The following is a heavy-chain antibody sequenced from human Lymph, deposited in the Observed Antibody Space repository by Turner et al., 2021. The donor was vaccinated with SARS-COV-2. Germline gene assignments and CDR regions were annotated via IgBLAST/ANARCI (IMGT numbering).Heavy chain of an antibody. CDR3: ARGRYSGGGMDV. J-gene: IGHJ6*02. D-gene: IGHD1-26*01. CDR1: GYTFTSYD. CDR2: MNPNSGNT. Sequence: QVQLVQSGAEWKKPGASVKVSCKAPGYTFTSYDINWVRQATGQGLEGMEWMNPNSGNTGYAKKFQGSVTMTRNTSISTAYMELGSLRSEETAVYYCARGRYSGGGMDVWGQGTTVTVSS. V-gene: IGHV1-8*02.